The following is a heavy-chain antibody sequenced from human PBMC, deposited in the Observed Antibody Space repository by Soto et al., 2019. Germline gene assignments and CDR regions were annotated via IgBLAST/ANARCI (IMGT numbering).Heavy chain of an antibody. CDR2: IYYSGST. J-gene: IGHJ4*02. Sequence: QVQLQESGPGLVKPSQTLSLTCTVSGGSISSGGYYWSWIRQHPGKGLEWIGYIYYSGSTYYNPSLKNRVTISVDTSKNQFSLKLSSVTAADTAVYYCARAEAYCGGDCYHTFDYWGQGTLVTVSS. V-gene: IGHV4-31*03. D-gene: IGHD2-21*02. CDR1: GGSISSGGYY. CDR3: ARAEAYCGGDCYHTFDY.